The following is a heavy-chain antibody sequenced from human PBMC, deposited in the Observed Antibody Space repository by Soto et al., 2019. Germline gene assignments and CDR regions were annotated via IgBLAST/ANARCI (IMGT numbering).Heavy chain of an antibody. V-gene: IGHV1-2*02. Sequence: ASVKVSCKASGYTFTGYYMHWVRQAPGQGLEWMGWINPNSGGTNYAQKFQGRVTMTRDTSISTAYMELSRLRSDDTAVYYCARAGYSSGLPFDYWGQGTLVTVTS. CDR1: GYTFTGYY. CDR3: ARAGYSSGLPFDY. CDR2: INPNSGGT. J-gene: IGHJ4*02. D-gene: IGHD6-19*01.